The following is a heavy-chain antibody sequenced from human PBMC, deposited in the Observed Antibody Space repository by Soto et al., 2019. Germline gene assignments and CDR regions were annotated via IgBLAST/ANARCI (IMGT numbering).Heavy chain of an antibody. CDR1: GFTFSSYE. CDR2: ISSSGSTI. V-gene: IGHV3-48*03. D-gene: IGHD3-3*01. J-gene: IGHJ6*02. Sequence: EVQLVESGGGLVQPGGSLRLSCAASGFTFSSYEMNWVRQAPGKGLEWVSYISSSGSTIYYADSVKGRFTISRDNAKNSLYLQMNRLRAEDTAVYYCARVATYYDFGSGYPPYGMDVWGQGTTFTVSS. CDR3: ARVATYYDFGSGYPPYGMDV.